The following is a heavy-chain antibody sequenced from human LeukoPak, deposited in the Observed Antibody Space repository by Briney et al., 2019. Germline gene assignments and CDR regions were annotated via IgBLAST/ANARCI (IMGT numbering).Heavy chain of an antibody. CDR2: INADNGNT. D-gene: IGHD2-21*01. CDR3: ARGAYYYMDV. V-gene: IGHV1-18*01. Sequence: ASVKVSCRASGYTFTTHGITWVRQAPGQGLEWMGWINADNGNTNYTENLQGRVTMARDTSTSTAYMELRSLRSDDTAAYYCARGAYYYMDVWGKGTTVTVSS. J-gene: IGHJ6*03. CDR1: GYTFTTHG.